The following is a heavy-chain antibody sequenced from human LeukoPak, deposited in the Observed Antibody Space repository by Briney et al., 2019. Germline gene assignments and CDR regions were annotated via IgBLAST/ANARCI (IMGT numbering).Heavy chain of an antibody. J-gene: IGHJ4*02. Sequence: PGGSLRLSCATSGFTFTSYGMHWVRQAPGKGLEWVAVIWYDGSNKYYADPVKGRFTISRDDSKNTLYLQMNSLRAEDTAVYYCARDRAIDWGQGTLVTVSS. CDR2: IWYDGSNK. V-gene: IGHV3-33*01. D-gene: IGHD5-24*01. CDR3: ARDRAID. CDR1: GFTFTSYG.